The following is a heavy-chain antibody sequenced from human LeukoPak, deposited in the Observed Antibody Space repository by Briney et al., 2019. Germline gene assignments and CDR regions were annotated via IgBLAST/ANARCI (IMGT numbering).Heavy chain of an antibody. V-gene: IGHV3-21*01. Sequence: GGSLRLSCAASGFTFSSYSMNWARQAPGKGLEWVSSISSSSSYIYYADSVKGRFTISRDNAKNSLYLQMNSLRAEDTAVYYCASGIRFLEWSFDYWGQGTLVTVSS. J-gene: IGHJ4*02. D-gene: IGHD3-3*01. CDR3: ASGIRFLEWSFDY. CDR1: GFTFSSYS. CDR2: ISSSSSYI.